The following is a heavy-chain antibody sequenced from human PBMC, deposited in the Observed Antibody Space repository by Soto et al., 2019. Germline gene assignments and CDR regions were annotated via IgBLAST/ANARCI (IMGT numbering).Heavy chain of an antibody. Sequence: QVQLVQSGAEVKKPGSSVKVSCKASGGTFSSYAISWVRQAPGQGLEWMGGIIPIFGTANYAQKFQGRVTITAGESTGTAYMELSSLRSEDTAVYYCASHNPPPSNWFDPWGQGTLVTVSS. V-gene: IGHV1-69*01. CDR2: IIPIFGTA. J-gene: IGHJ5*02. CDR1: GGTFSSYA. CDR3: ASHNPPPSNWFDP.